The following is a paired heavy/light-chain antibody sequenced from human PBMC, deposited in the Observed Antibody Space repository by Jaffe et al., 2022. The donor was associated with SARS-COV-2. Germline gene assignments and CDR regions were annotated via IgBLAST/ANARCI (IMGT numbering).Light chain of an antibody. CDR1: QSVSSSY. V-gene: IGKV3-20*01. J-gene: IGKJ5*01. Sequence: EIVLTQSPGTLSLSPGERATLSCRASQSVSSSYLAWYQQKPGQAPRLLFYDTSSRATGIPDRFSGSGSGTDFTLTISRLEPEDFAVYYCQQYGRSPITFGQGTRLEIK. CDR2: DTS. CDR3: QQYGRSPIT.
Heavy chain of an antibody. Sequence: QVQLVQSGAEVKKPGASVKVSCKASGYTFTSYYIHWVRQAPGQGLEWMGIINPSGGSTSYAQKVQGRVTMTRDTSTSTVYMELSSLRSEDTAVYYCARVSAYCGGDCYDYWGQGTLVTVSS. J-gene: IGHJ4*02. V-gene: IGHV1-46*01. CDR1: GYTFTSYY. CDR3: ARVSAYCGGDCYDY. CDR2: INPSGGST. D-gene: IGHD2-21*01.